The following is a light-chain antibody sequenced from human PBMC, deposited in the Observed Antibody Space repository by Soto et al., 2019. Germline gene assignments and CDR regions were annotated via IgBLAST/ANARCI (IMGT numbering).Light chain of an antibody. CDR2: RNN. V-gene: IGLV1-47*01. CDR1: SSNIGSNY. CDR3: AAWDDSLSAYV. Sequence: QSALTQPPSASGTPGQGVTISCSGSSSNIGSNYVYWYQQLPGTAPKLLIYRNNQRPSGVPDRFSGSKSGTSASLAISGLRSEDEADYYCAAWDDSLSAYVFGTGTKVTVL. J-gene: IGLJ1*01.